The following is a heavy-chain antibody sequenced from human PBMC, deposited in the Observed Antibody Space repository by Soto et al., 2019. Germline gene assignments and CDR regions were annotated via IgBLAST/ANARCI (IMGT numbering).Heavy chain of an antibody. Sequence: EVELGEFGGGLVQVGGPLGVSCGVSGFTSRDHYLDWFRQAPGKGLEWVGRTANKRSRYTTKYAASVKGRFIISRDDSKNSVYLQMNSLKIEDTAVYYCARAGFGHGLDVWGQGTTVTVSS. J-gene: IGHJ6*02. CDR1: GFTSRDHY. CDR2: TANKRSRYTT. D-gene: IGHD3-16*01. CDR3: ARAGFGHGLDV. V-gene: IGHV3-72*01.